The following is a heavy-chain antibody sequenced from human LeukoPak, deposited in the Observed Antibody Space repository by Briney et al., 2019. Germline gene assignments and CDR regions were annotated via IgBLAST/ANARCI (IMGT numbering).Heavy chain of an antibody. CDR3: TTDQLEGYYDTWSGYYLF. V-gene: IGHV3-15*01. D-gene: IGHD3-3*01. Sequence: GGSLRLSCAASGLTFNSAWMGWVRQAPGKGLEWVGRIKSGSDGGAIHYAAPVKGRFTISGDDSQNTVYLQMNSLKTEDTAVYYCTTDQLEGYYDTWSGYYLFWGQGTLVTVSS. CDR2: IKSGSDGGAI. J-gene: IGHJ4*02. CDR1: GLTFNSAW.